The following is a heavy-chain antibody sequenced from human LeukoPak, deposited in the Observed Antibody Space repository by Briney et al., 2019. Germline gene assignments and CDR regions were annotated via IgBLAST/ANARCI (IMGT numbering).Heavy chain of an antibody. V-gene: IGHV4-39*02. CDR2: IYYSGST. Sequence: SETLSLTCTVSGGSISSSSYYWGWIRQPPGKGLEWIGSIYYSGSTYYNPSLKSRVTISVDTSKNQFSLKLSSVTAADTAVYYCARDIVGYCSDTSCPGGYGMDVWGQGTTVTVSS. D-gene: IGHD2-2*01. CDR1: GGSISSSSYY. J-gene: IGHJ6*02. CDR3: ARDIVGYCSDTSCPGGYGMDV.